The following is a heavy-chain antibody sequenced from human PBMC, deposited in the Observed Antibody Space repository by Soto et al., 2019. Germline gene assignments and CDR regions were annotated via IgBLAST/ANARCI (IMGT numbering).Heavy chain of an antibody. CDR3: ARASRFVRCANGVCWTKFFDY. D-gene: IGHD2-8*01. CDR1: GFTFSSYW. CDR2: IKQDGSEK. Sequence: EVQLVESGGGLVQPGGSLRLSCAASGFTFSSYWMNWVRQAPGKGLEWVANIKQDGSEKYYVDSVKGRFTISRDNAKNSPYLQMNSLRAEDTAVYYCARASRFVRCANGVCWTKFFDYWGQGTLVTVSS. J-gene: IGHJ4*02. V-gene: IGHV3-7*01.